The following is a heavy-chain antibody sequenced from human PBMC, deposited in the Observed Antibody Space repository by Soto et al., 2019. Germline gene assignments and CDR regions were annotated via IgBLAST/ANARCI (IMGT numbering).Heavy chain of an antibody. CDR1: GVSVSSGSFY. J-gene: IGHJ4*02. CDR3: ARVPLRYSSSHNFDS. Sequence: QVRLQESGPGLVKPSETLSLTCSVSGVSVSSGSFYWSWIRQPPGKGLEWIGFIYNTETFNYNPSLESRVTLSVDASKHQFSLKLSSVTAADTAVYYCARVPLRYSSSHNFDSWGQGALVTVSS. D-gene: IGHD6-19*01. CDR2: IYNTETF. V-gene: IGHV4-61*01.